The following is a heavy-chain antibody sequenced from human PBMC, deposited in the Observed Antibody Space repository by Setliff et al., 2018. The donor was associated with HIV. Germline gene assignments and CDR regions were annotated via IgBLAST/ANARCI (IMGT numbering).Heavy chain of an antibody. CDR1: GGSISSGGYY. CDR3: ARARGLLPYYYLGV. D-gene: IGHD3-10*01. CDR2: IYYSGST. J-gene: IGHJ6*03. Sequence: PSETLSLTCTVSGGSISSGGYYWSWIRQHPGKGLEWIGYIYYSGSTYYNPSLKSRVTMSVDTSKNQFSLKLSSVTAADTAVYYCARARGLLPYYYLGVWGKGTTVTVSS. V-gene: IGHV4-31*03.